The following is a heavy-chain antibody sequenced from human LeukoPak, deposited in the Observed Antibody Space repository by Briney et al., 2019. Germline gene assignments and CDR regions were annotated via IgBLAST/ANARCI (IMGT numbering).Heavy chain of an antibody. CDR3: AKVGEYCSGGSCSPAYYYYYYYMDV. Sequence: PGGSLSLSCAASGFTFSSYGMHWVRQAPGKGLECVAFMRCDGSNKYYADSVKPRFTISRDNSKNTLYLQMNSLRAEDTAVYYCAKVGEYCSGGSCSPAYYYYYYYMDVWGKGTTVTISS. CDR2: MRCDGSNK. D-gene: IGHD2-15*01. V-gene: IGHV3-30*02. CDR1: GFTFSSYG. J-gene: IGHJ6*03.